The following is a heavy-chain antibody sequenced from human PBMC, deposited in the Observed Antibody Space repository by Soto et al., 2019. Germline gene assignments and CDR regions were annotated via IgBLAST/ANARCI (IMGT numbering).Heavy chain of an antibody. CDR1: GFTFSSYA. CDR2: ISYDGSNK. V-gene: IGHV3-30*04. Sequence: GGSLRLSCAASGFTFSSYAMHWVRQAPGKGLEWVAVISYDGSNKYYADSVKGRFTISRDNSKNTLYLQMNSLRAEDTAVYYCARTSGEYMGIAALYYYYGMDVWGQGTTVTVSS. CDR3: ARTSGEYMGIAALYYYYGMDV. D-gene: IGHD6-13*01. J-gene: IGHJ6*02.